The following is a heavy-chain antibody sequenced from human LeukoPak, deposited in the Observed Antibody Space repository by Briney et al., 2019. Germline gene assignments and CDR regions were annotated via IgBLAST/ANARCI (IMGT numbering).Heavy chain of an antibody. V-gene: IGHV4-59*01. Sequence: SETLSLTCTVSGGSISSYYWSWIRQPPGKGLEWIGYIYYSGSTNYNPSLKSRVTISVDTSKNQFSLKLSSVTAADTAVYYCARGVTWILGYWGQGTLVTVSS. CDR3: ARGVTWILGY. D-gene: IGHD5-18*01. CDR2: IYYSGST. J-gene: IGHJ4*02. CDR1: GGSISSYY.